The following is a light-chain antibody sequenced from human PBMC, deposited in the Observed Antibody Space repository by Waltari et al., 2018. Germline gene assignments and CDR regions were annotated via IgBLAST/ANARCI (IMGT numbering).Light chain of an antibody. CDR1: QSVSSN. V-gene: IGKV3-15*01. CDR3: QQYNNWWT. Sequence: EPVMTQSPATLSVSPGERATLSCRASQSVSSNLAWYQQKPGQAPRLLIYGASTRATGIPARFSGTGSGTEFTLSISSLQSEDFAVYYCQQYNNWWTFGQGTKVEIK. J-gene: IGKJ1*01. CDR2: GAS.